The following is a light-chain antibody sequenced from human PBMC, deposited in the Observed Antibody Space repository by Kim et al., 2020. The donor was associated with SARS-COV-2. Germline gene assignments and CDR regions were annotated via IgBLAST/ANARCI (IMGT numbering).Light chain of an antibody. Sequence: AAVGGRETITCRAGHGISSWLAWYQQKPGKAPKLLIYAASGLQSGVPSRFSGSGSGTDFTLTISSLQPEDFATYYCQQANSFPITFGQGTRLEIK. CDR1: HGISSW. CDR3: QQANSFPIT. J-gene: IGKJ5*01. V-gene: IGKV1-12*01. CDR2: AAS.